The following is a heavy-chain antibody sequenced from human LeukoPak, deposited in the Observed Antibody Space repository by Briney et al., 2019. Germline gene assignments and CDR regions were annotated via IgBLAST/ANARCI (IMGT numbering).Heavy chain of an antibody. CDR2: ISGSGDNT. CDR1: GFTFSSFS. D-gene: IGHD3-9*01. J-gene: IGHJ4*02. CDR3: AKDTMFYDILTGYPHFDY. V-gene: IGHV3-23*01. Sequence: PGGSLRLSCAASGFTFSSFSMSWVRQAPGKGLERVSAISGSGDNTHYADSVKGRFTISRDNSKNTLYLQMNTLRAEDTAVYYCAKDTMFYDILTGYPHFDYWGQGTLVTVSS.